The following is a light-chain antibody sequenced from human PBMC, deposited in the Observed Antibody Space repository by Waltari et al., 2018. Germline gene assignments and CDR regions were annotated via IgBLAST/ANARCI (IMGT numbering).Light chain of an antibody. Sequence: QSAMTQPPSASGSPGQSVTIPCPGTRSDVGGYTPASWSQQPPGKAPTLMIYEASERPSGVPDRFSGSKSGNTASLTVSGLQAEDEADYYCSSHGGSNNFYVFGSGTKVTVL. CDR2: EAS. CDR3: SSHGGSNNFYV. J-gene: IGLJ1*01. CDR1: RSDVGGYTP. V-gene: IGLV2-8*01.